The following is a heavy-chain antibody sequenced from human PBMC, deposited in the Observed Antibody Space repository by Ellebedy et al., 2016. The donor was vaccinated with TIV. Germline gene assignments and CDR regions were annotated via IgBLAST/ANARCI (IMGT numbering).Heavy chain of an antibody. CDR3: ARVRHIVVVIRPENAFDI. D-gene: IGHD2-21*01. Sequence: ASVKVSXXASGYTFTSYYMHWVRQAPGQGLEWMGWINPNSGGTNYAQKFQGRVTMTRDTSISTAYMELSRLRSDDTAVYYCARVRHIVVVIRPENAFDIWGQGTMVTVSS. CDR2: INPNSGGT. CDR1: GYTFTSYY. J-gene: IGHJ3*02. V-gene: IGHV1-2*02.